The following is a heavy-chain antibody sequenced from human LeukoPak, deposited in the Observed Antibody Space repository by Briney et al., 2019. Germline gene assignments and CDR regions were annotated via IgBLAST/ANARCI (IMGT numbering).Heavy chain of an antibody. CDR3: ATLGDSSGYYLRDY. J-gene: IGHJ4*02. Sequence: GASVKVSCKASGYTFTSYDINWVRQATGQGLEWMGWINPNSGGTNYAQESEGRVTMTRDTSISTAYMELSRLRSDDTAVYYCATLGDSSGYYLRDYWGQGTLVTVSS. CDR2: INPNSGGT. V-gene: IGHV1-2*02. CDR1: GYTFTSYD. D-gene: IGHD3-22*01.